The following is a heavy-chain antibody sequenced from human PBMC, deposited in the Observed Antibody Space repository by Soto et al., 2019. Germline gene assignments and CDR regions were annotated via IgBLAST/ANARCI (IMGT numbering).Heavy chain of an antibody. V-gene: IGHV4-39*01. CDR3: ATHPPYGPLDH. J-gene: IGHJ4*02. D-gene: IGHD4-17*01. CDR2: IYYIENT. CDR1: GGSISSSSNH. Sequence: QLQLQESGPGLVKPSETLSLTCTVSGGSISSSSNHWGWIRQPPGKGLEWIGNIYYIENTYYNPSLKSRVTISVDTSKNQFFLRLTSVTAADTAVYYCATHPPYGPLDHWGQGTLVTVSS.